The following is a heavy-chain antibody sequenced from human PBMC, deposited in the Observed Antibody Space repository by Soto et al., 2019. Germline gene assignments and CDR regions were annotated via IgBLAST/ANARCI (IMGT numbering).Heavy chain of an antibody. V-gene: IGHV2-5*02. D-gene: IGHD3-10*01. J-gene: IGHJ6*02. CDR1: GFSLSTSGVS. Sequence: QITLKESGPTLVKPTQTLTLTCTFSGFSLSTSGVSVGWIRQPPGKALDWLALIYWDDDKRYSPSLKSRLTITKDTSKNQVVLTMTNMDPVDTCTYYCAQPYFYGSWGRGVAMDVWGQGTTVTVSS. CDR3: AQPYFYGSWGRGVAMDV. CDR2: IYWDDDK.